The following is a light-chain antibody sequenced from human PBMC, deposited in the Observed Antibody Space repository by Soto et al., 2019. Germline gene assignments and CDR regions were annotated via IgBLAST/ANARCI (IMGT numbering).Light chain of an antibody. Sequence: EIVLTQSPGTLSLSPGERATLSCRASQSVSSSFLAWYQQKPGQAPRLLIYVASNRATGIPDRFSGSGSGTDCTLTISRLEPEDFAVYYCQQDVTSPWAFGQGTKGAIE. CDR1: QSVSSSF. J-gene: IGKJ1*01. CDR3: QQDVTSPWA. V-gene: IGKV3-20*01. CDR2: VAS.